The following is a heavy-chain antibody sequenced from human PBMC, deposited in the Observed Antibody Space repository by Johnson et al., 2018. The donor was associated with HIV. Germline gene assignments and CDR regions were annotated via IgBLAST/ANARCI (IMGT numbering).Heavy chain of an antibody. J-gene: IGHJ3*02. Sequence: VQLVESGGGVVQPGKSLRLSCAASGFIFSSYGMHWVRQAPGRGLEWVALIWYDGSNKYYADSVKGRFTISRDNAKNSVYLQMNNLRAEDTALYYCARRWELHSNAFDIWGQGTMVTVSS. CDR1: GFIFSSYG. CDR3: ARRWELHSNAFDI. CDR2: IWYDGSNK. D-gene: IGHD1-26*01. V-gene: IGHV3-33*03.